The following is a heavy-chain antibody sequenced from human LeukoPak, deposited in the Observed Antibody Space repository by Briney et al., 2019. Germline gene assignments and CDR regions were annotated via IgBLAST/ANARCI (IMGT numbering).Heavy chain of an antibody. CDR2: ISGSGGST. J-gene: IGHJ4*02. CDR3: AKLSGYSSGWYPS. CDR1: GFTFSSYA. D-gene: IGHD6-19*01. Sequence: GGSLRLSCAASGFTFSSYAMSWVRQAPGKGLEWVSAISGSGGSTYYADSVKGRFTISRDNSKNALHLQMNSLRAEDTAVYYCAKLSGYSSGWYPSWGQGTLVTVSS. V-gene: IGHV3-23*01.